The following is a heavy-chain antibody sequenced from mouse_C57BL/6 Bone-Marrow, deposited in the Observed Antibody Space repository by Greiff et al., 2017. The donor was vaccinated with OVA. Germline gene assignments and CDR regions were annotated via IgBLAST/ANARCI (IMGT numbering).Heavy chain of an antibody. D-gene: IGHD3-1*01. CDR2: IYPGSGST. J-gene: IGHJ3*01. Sequence: QVQLQQSGAELVKPGASVKMSCKASGYTFTSYWITWVKQRPGQGLEWIGDIYPGSGSTNYNEKFKSKATLTVDTSSSTAYMQLSSLTSEDSAVYYCAREGYGFLRGGFAYWGQGTLVTVSA. V-gene: IGHV1-55*01. CDR1: GYTFTSYW. CDR3: AREGYGFLRGGFAY.